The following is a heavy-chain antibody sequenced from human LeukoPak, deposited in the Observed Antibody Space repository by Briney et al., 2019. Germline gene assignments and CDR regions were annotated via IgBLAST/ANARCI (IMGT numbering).Heavy chain of an antibody. CDR2: IRYDGSNK. Sequence: GGCLRLSCAASGFTFSSYGMHWVRQAPGKGLVWVAFIRYDGSNKYYADSVKGRFTISRDNAKNSLYLQMNTLRAEDTAVYYCARGLGFWGQGTLVTVSS. CDR1: GFTFSSYG. J-gene: IGHJ4*02. CDR3: ARGLGF. V-gene: IGHV3-30*02. D-gene: IGHD6-25*01.